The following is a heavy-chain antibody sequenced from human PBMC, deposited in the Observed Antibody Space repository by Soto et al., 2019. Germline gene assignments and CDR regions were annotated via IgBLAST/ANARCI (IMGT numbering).Heavy chain of an antibody. V-gene: IGHV4-59*01. J-gene: IGHJ4*02. D-gene: IGHD2-15*01. CDR3: ARVGGVAARTFDY. Sequence: SETLSLTCTVSGGSISPFYWSWVRQPPGKGLEWIGHLYYSGNTNYNPSLKSRVTISVDASKNQVSLRLTSVTAADTAVYYCARVGGVAARTFDYWGQGTVVTV. CDR1: GGSISPFY. CDR2: LYYSGNT.